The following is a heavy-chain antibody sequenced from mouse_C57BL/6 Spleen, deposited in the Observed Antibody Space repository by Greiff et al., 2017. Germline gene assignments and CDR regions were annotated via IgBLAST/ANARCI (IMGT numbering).Heavy chain of an antibody. D-gene: IGHD2-4*01. J-gene: IGHJ4*01. CDR2: INPRSGYT. V-gene: IGHV1-4*01. CDR1: GYTFTSYT. CDR3: ARSGHDSYYAMDY. Sequence: QVQLQQSGAELARPGASVKMSCKASGYTFTSYTMPWVKQRPGQGLEWIGYINPRSGYTKYNQKFTDKATLTAYKSSSTADMQLSSLTSEDSAVYYCARSGHDSYYAMDYWGQGTSVTVSS.